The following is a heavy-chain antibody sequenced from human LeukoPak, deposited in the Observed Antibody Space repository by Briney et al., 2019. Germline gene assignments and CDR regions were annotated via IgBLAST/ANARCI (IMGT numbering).Heavy chain of an antibody. D-gene: IGHD6-19*01. CDR3: ARGLEGQWLVLEYFQH. J-gene: IGHJ1*01. Sequence: GGSLRLSCAASGFTFSSYSMNWVRQAPGKGLEWVSSISSSSSYIYYADSVKGRFTISRDNAKNSLYLQMNSLRAEDTAVYYCARGLEGQWLVLEYFQHWGQAPWSPSPQ. CDR2: ISSSSSYI. CDR1: GFTFSSYS. V-gene: IGHV3-21*01.